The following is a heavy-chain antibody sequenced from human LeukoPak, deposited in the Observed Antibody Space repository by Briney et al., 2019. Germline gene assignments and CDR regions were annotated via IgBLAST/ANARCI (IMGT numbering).Heavy chain of an antibody. CDR3: ARRSGGGYNFDY. Sequence: GESLKISCKGSGYSFTTYWVGWVRQLPGKGLEWMGIIYPDDSDTRYSPSFQGQVTISADKSLSTAYLQWGSLKASDTAMYYCARRSGGGYNFDYWGQGTLVTVSS. CDR1: GYSFTTYW. J-gene: IGHJ4*02. V-gene: IGHV5-51*01. CDR2: IYPDDSDT. D-gene: IGHD5-24*01.